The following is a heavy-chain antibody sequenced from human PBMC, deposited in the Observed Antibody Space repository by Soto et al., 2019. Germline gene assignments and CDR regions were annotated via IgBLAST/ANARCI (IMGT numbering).Heavy chain of an antibody. Sequence: GGSLRLSCAASGFSFTTYVMHWVRQAPGKGLEWVAVISHDGSYKYYGDAVKGRFTISRDTSKNAVYLEMKSLRPEDTAVYYCAKGLLAIVGTTLPRDAFNIWGQGTMVTV. CDR3: AKGLLAIVGTTLPRDAFNI. D-gene: IGHD1-26*01. CDR2: ISHDGSYK. V-gene: IGHV3-30*18. J-gene: IGHJ3*02. CDR1: GFSFTTYV.